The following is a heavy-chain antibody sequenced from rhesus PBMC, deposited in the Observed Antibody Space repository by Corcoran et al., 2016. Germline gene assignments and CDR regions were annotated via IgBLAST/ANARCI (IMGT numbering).Heavy chain of an antibody. CDR1: GASISSHW. J-gene: IGHJ4*01. D-gene: IGHD3-16*01. CDR2: INGNSGST. CDR3: ARRTTPPYYYSGSRFPDY. V-gene: IGHV4-80*01. Sequence: VKPSETLSLTCTVSGASISSHWWSWIRQPPGKGLEWIGEINGNSGSTNYNPSLKSRVTISKDASKNQFSMKLSSVTAADTAVYYCARRTTPPYYYSGSRFPDYWGQGVLVTVSS.